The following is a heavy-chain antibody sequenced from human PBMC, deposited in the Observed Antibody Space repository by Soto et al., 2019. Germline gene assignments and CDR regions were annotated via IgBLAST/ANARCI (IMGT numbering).Heavy chain of an antibody. CDR1: GFTFSNAW. Sequence: GGSLRLSCAASGFTFSNAWMSWVRQAPGKGLEWVGRIKSKTDGGTTDYAAPVKGRFTISRDDSKNTLYLQMNSLKTEDTAVYYCTPDPPGIGLIVGAPTDAFDIWGQGTMVTVS. D-gene: IGHD1-26*01. CDR2: IKSKTDGGTT. V-gene: IGHV3-15*01. CDR3: TPDPPGIGLIVGAPTDAFDI. J-gene: IGHJ3*02.